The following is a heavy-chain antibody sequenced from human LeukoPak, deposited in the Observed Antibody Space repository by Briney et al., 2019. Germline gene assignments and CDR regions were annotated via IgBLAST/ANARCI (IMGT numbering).Heavy chain of an antibody. J-gene: IGHJ4*02. CDR2: ISSSSSYI. D-gene: IGHD2-15*01. V-gene: IGHV3-21*01. CDR3: ARDTHFDY. Sequence: GESLRLSCAASGFTFSNYDMNWVRQAPGKGLEWVSTISSSSSYIYYADSLKGRFTISRDNAKNSLSLQMSSLRAEDSAVYYCARDTHFDYWGQGTLVTVSS. CDR1: GFTFSNYD.